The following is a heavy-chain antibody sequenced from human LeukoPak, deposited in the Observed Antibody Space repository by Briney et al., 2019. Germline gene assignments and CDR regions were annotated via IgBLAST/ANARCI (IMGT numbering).Heavy chain of an antibody. Sequence: GGSLRLSCAASGFTFSSYNMNWVRQTPGKGLEWVSSISSSSSFIYYADSVKGRFTISRDNAKNSLYLQMNSLRAEDTAVYYCARDVLIAADGVIRLDAFDIWGQGTVVTVSS. J-gene: IGHJ3*02. CDR2: ISSSSSFI. CDR3: ARDVLIAADGVIRLDAFDI. CDR1: GFTFSSYN. V-gene: IGHV3-21*01. D-gene: IGHD6-13*01.